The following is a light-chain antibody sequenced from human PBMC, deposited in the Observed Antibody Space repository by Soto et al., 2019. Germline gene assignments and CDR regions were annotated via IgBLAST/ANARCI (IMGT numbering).Light chain of an antibody. CDR1: QSVPKNY. Sequence: EIVLTQSPGTLSLSPGERATLSCRASQSVPKNYLAWYQQKPGQAPRLLIHDASNRATGIPDRFSGSGSGTDFTLTISRLEPEEFAVYYCQQRSTSPLTFGGGTKVEIK. V-gene: IGKV3-20*01. CDR3: QQRSTSPLT. CDR2: DAS. J-gene: IGKJ4*01.